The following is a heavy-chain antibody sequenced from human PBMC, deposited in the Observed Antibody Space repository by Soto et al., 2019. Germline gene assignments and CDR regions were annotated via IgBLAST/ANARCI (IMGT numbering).Heavy chain of an antibody. V-gene: IGHV5-51*01. CDR1: GYSFPTHW. CDR2: IYPGDSDT. J-gene: IGHJ4*02. D-gene: IGHD3-22*01. CDR3: ARQIYDSDTGPNFQYYFDS. Sequence: GESLKISCKGSGYSFPTHWIGWVRQMPGKGLEWMGIIYPGDSDTRYSPSFQGQVTISVTKSITTVFLQWSSLRASDTAMYYCARQIYDSDTGPNFQYYFDSWGQGTPVTVSS.